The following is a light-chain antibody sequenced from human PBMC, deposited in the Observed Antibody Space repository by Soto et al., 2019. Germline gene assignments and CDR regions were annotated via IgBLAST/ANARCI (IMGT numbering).Light chain of an antibody. CDR3: SSYAGSNTPYG. J-gene: IGLJ1*01. Sequence: QSALTQPPSASGSPRQSVTISCTGTSSDVGGSDFVSWYQQHPGKAPKLMIYEVSKRPSGVPDRFSGSKSGNTASLTVSGLQADDEADYYCSSYAGSNTPYGFGTGTKLTVL. CDR2: EVS. CDR1: SSDVGGSDF. V-gene: IGLV2-8*01.